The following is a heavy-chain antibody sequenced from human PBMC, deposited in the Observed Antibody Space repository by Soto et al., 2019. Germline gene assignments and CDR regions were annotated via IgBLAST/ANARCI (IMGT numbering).Heavy chain of an antibody. CDR3: ARDTAPSDF. V-gene: IGHV1-3*01. Sequence: QVQLVQSGAEVKKPGASVQVSCKASGYTLTSYAMHWVRQAPGQTLEWIGWINAGNGNTKYSQKFQGRVTITRDTTASTAYMELRSVRAEDTAVYYCARDTAPSDFWGQGTTVTVSS. D-gene: IGHD4-17*01. J-gene: IGHJ6*02. CDR1: GYTLTSYA. CDR2: INAGNGNT.